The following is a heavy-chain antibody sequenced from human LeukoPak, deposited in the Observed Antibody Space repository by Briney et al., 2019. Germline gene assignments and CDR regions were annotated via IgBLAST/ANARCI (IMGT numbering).Heavy chain of an antibody. CDR1: GGSISSGSYY. Sequence: SETLSLTCTVSGGSISSGSYYWSWIRQPAGKGLEWIGRIYTSGSTNYNPSLKSRVTISVDTSKNQFSLKLSSVTAADTAVYYCARGPVRYDILTGYPYSAPNWFDPWGQGTLVTVSS. J-gene: IGHJ5*02. CDR3: ARGPVRYDILTGYPYSAPNWFDP. CDR2: IYTSGST. V-gene: IGHV4-61*02. D-gene: IGHD3-9*01.